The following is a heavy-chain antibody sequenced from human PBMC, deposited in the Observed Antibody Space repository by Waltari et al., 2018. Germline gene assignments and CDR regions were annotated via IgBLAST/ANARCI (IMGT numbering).Heavy chain of an antibody. CDR1: GYTFTGYY. D-gene: IGHD6-19*01. CDR2: INPNSGGT. J-gene: IGHJ6*02. V-gene: IGHV1-2*06. CDR3: ARSEGAWLVNKYGMDV. Sequence: QVQLVQSGAEVKKPGASVKVSCKASGYTFTGYYMHWVRQAPGQGLEWMGRINPNSGGTNYAQKFQGRVTMTRDTSISTAYMELSRLRSDDTAVYYCARSEGAWLVNKYGMDVWGQGTTVTVSS.